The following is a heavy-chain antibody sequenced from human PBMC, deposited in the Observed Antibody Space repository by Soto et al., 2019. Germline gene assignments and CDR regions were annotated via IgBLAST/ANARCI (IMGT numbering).Heavy chain of an antibody. CDR3: ARAYCSGGSCYWNYYYYYMDV. D-gene: IGHD2-15*01. J-gene: IGHJ6*03. V-gene: IGHV4-59*12. CDR2: THYSGST. Sequence: SETLSLTCTVSGGSISSYYWDWIRQPPGKGLEWIGYTHYSGSTNYHPSLKGRVTISLDTSRNQFSLNLSSVTAADTAVYYCARAYCSGGSCYWNYYYYYMDVWGKGTTVTVSS. CDR1: GGSISSYY.